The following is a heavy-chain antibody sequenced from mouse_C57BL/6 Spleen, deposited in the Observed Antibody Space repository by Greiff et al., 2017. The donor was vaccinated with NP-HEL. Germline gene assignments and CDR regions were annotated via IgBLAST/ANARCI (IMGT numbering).Heavy chain of an antibody. CDR1: GYTFTNYP. Sequence: QVQLQQSGAELVKPGASVKMSCKASGYTFTNYPIDWMKQNPGKSLEWIGNFHPYNDNTKYNEKFKGKATLTVEKSSSTVYLELSRLTSDDSSVYCCAISDGYAWFAYWGQGTLVTVSA. D-gene: IGHD2-3*01. J-gene: IGHJ3*01. CDR2: FHPYNDNT. CDR3: AISDGYAWFAY. V-gene: IGHV1-47*01.